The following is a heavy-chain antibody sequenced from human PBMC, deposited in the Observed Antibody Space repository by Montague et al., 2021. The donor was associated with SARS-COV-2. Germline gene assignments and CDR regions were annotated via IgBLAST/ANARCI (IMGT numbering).Heavy chain of an antibody. CDR3: ARNPGPAAMWGWFDP. CDR2: IYYSGST. Sequence: TLSLTCTVSGGPISSGGYYWSWIRQHPGKGLEWIGYIYYSGSTYYNPSLKSRVTISVDTSKNQFSLKLSPVTAADTAVYYCARNPGPAAMWGWFDPWGQGTLVTVAS. D-gene: IGHD2-2*01. J-gene: IGHJ5*02. CDR1: GGPISSGGYY. V-gene: IGHV4-31*03.